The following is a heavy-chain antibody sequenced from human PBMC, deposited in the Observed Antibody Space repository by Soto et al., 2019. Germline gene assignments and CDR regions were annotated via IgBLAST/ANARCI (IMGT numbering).Heavy chain of an antibody. D-gene: IGHD3-10*02. J-gene: IGHJ6*02. CDR2: INAGNGNT. V-gene: IGHV1-3*01. Sequence: QVQLVQSGAEVKKPGASVKVSCKASGYTFTSYAMHWVRQAPGQRLEWMGWINAGNGNTKYSQKFQGRVTITRDTSASTAYMELSSLRSEDTAVYYCARVFGEFSYYYGMDVWGQGTTVTVSS. CDR1: GYTFTSYA. CDR3: ARVFGEFSYYYGMDV.